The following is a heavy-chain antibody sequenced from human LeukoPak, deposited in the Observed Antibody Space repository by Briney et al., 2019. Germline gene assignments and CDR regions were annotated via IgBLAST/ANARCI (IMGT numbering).Heavy chain of an antibody. J-gene: IGHJ4*02. D-gene: IGHD3-3*01. V-gene: IGHV3-21*04. CDR2: ISSSSNYI. CDR3: AKDISPGITPAGGGFDY. Sequence: GGSLRLSCAASGFTFISYSMNWVRQAPGKGLEWVSSISSSSNYIYYADSVKGRFTISRDNAKNSLYLQMNSLRPEDMALYYCAKDISPGITPAGGGFDYWGQGTLVTVSS. CDR1: GFTFISYS.